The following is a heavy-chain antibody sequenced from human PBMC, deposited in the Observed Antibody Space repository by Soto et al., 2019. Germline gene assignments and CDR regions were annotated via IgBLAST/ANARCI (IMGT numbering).Heavy chain of an antibody. CDR2: ISRSSSTI. J-gene: IGHJ6*03. D-gene: IGHD3-3*01. CDR3: ASPIFGVAPYYYYYMDV. Sequence: GGSLRLSCAASGFTFNSYSMNWVRQTPGKGLEWVSYISRSSSTIHYADSVKGRFTISRDNAKNSLYLQMNSLRAEDTAVYYCASPIFGVAPYYYYYMDVWGKGTTVTVSS. CDR1: GFTFNSYS. V-gene: IGHV3-48*01.